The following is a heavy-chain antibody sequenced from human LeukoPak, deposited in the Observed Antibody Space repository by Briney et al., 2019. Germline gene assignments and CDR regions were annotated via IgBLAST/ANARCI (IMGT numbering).Heavy chain of an antibody. Sequence: ETVSLTCTVSGGSVSSYFWSWIRQPAGKGLEWIGRVHASGGINYNPSLRSRVTMSIDTSKNEFSLKLSSVIAADTAVYFCARGSMGGSGSYHKDHHYGMDVWGQGTMVTVS. CDR2: VHASGGI. CDR1: GGSVSSYF. D-gene: IGHD3-10*01. J-gene: IGHJ6*02. CDR3: ARGSMGGSGSYHKDHHYGMDV. V-gene: IGHV4-4*07.